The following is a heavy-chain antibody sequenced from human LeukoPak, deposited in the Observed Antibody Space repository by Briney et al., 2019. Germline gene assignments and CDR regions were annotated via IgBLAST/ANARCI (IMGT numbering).Heavy chain of an antibody. CDR1: GFTFSSYA. V-gene: IGHV3-30-3*01. CDR2: ISYDGSNK. J-gene: IGHJ4*02. Sequence: GGSLRLSCAASGFTFSSYAMHWVRQAPGKGLEWVAVISYDGSNKYYADSVKGRFTISRDNSKNTLYLQMNSLRAEDTAVYYCASSPYCGGDCYSGFDYWGQGTLVTASS. CDR3: ASSPYCGGDCYSGFDY. D-gene: IGHD2-21*02.